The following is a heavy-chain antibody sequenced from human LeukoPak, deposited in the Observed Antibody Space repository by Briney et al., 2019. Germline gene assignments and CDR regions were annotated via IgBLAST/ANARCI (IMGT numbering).Heavy chain of an antibody. CDR2: MNPNSGNT. D-gene: IGHD1-26*01. J-gene: IGHJ4*02. CDR3: ARDEGGSFSFDY. Sequence: ASVKVSCKASGYTFTSYDINWVRQATGQGLEWMGWMNPNSGNTGYAQKFQGRVTMTRDTSISTAYMELSRLRSDDTAVYYCARDEGGSFSFDYWGQGTLVAVSS. CDR1: GYTFTSYD. V-gene: IGHV1-8*01.